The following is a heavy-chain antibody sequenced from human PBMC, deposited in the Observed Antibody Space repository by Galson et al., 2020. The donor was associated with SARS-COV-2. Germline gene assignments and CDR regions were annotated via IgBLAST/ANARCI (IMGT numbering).Heavy chain of an antibody. V-gene: IGHV4-59*01. CDR3: AREFCSGGACGVFDV. Sequence: SETLSLTCRASGDSISSDYWNWIRQPPGKGLEWIGSIFYSGSTNYNHALKSRVTISVDTSKTQFSLMLSSVTAADTAPYYCAREFCSGGACGVFDVWGPGTMVTVSS. CDR1: GDSISSDY. CDR2: IFYSGST. D-gene: IGHD2-15*01. J-gene: IGHJ3*01.